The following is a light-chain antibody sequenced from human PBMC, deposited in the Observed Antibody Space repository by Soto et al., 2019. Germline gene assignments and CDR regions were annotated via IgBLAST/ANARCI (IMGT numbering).Light chain of an antibody. CDR3: GTWDSSLSVWV. V-gene: IGLV1-51*01. CDR1: SSTLENNY. CDR2: DNN. Sequence: QSVLTQPPSVSAAPGQKVTISCSGSSSTLENNYVSWYQKLPGTAPKLLIYDNNQRPSGIPDRFSASKSGTSATLGITGLQTGDEADYYCGTWDSSLSVWVFGGGTKLTVL. J-gene: IGLJ3*02.